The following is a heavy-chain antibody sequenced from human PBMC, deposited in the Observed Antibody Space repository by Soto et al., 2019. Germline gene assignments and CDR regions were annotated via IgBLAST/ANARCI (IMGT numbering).Heavy chain of an antibody. J-gene: IGHJ4*02. Sequence: GAALKISWKGSGYSFTSYWIGWVRQMPGKGLEWMGIIYPGDSDTRYSPSFQGQVTISADKSIRTAYLQWSSLKASDTAMYYCARHYYYDSSGYYSDYWGQGALVTVSS. CDR1: GYSFTSYW. V-gene: IGHV5-51*01. CDR2: IYPGDSDT. D-gene: IGHD3-22*01. CDR3: ARHYYYDSSGYYSDY.